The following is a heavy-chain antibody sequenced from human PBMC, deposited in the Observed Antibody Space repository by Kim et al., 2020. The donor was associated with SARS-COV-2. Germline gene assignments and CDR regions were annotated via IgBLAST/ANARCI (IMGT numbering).Heavy chain of an antibody. J-gene: IGHJ4*02. CDR3: ARVGQQLGFDY. V-gene: IGHV4-59*01. Sequence: SETLSLTCTVSGGSISSYYWSWIRQPPGKGLEWIGYIYYSGSTNYNPSLKSRVTISVDTSKNQFSLKLSSVTAADTAVYYCARVGQQLGFDYWGQGTLVTVSS. CDR1: GGSISSYY. D-gene: IGHD6-13*01. CDR2: IYYSGST.